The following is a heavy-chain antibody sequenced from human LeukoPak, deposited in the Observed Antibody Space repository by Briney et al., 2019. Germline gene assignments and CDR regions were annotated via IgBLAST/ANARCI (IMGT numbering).Heavy chain of an antibody. V-gene: IGHV1-2*02. CDR3: AVHSWFDP. CDR2: INPNSGGT. CDR1: GYTFTDHY. J-gene: IGHJ5*02. Sequence: ASVKVSCTASGYTFTDHYMHWVRQAPGQGLEWMGWINPNSGGTNYAQKFQGRVTMTRDTSISTAYMELSRLRSDDTAVYYCAVHSWFDPWGQGTLVTVSS.